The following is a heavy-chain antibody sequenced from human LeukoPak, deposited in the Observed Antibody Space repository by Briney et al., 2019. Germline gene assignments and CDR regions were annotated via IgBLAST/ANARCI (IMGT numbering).Heavy chain of an antibody. D-gene: IGHD2-2*01. Sequence: SETLSLTCNVSGVSVSDGLSYWTWIRQHPAKGLEWIGYKYYSGSAKYNPSLKSRLTISIDTAKNQVSLQLSSVTAADTATYYCATPYCSSLSCLDVFNMWGQGTRDTVSS. CDR2: KYYSGSA. V-gene: IGHV4-31*03. J-gene: IGHJ3*02. CDR3: ATPYCSSLSCLDVFNM. CDR1: GVSVSDGLSY.